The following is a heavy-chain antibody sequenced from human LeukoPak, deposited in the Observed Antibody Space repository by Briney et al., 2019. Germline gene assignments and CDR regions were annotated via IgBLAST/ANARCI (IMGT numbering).Heavy chain of an antibody. D-gene: IGHD5/OR15-5a*01. CDR2: ISGCGSST. CDR1: GFTFSSYA. CDR3: TKGSAITPLALFDP. V-gene: IGHV3-23*01. J-gene: IGHJ5*02. Sequence: GGSLRLSCAASGFTFSSYAMNWVRQAPGKGLEWVSSISGCGSSTYYADSVKGRLTISRDNSKNTLFLQMNRLSAADTAVYYCTKGSAITPLALFDPWGQGTLVTVSS.